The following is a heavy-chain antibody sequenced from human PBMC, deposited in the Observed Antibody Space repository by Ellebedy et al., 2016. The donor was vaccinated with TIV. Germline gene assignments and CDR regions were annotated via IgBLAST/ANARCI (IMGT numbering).Heavy chain of an antibody. Sequence: GESLKISXAASGFILSDCGMHWVRQAPGKGLEWVAMMSFDGNAKQYIDSVKGRFSISRDISKNTLYLQMDSLRPEDTAIYYCAKDLFSSGWYNYFDPWGQGTLVTVSS. J-gene: IGHJ5*02. D-gene: IGHD6-19*01. CDR1: GFILSDCG. CDR3: AKDLFSSGWYNYFDP. V-gene: IGHV3-30*18. CDR2: MSFDGNAK.